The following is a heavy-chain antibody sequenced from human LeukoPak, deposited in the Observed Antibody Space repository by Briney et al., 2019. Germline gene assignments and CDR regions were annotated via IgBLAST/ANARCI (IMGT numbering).Heavy chain of an antibody. V-gene: IGHV3-23*01. CDR3: TKDGAF. J-gene: IGHJ4*02. Sequence: GGPLRLSCAASGFTFSTYAMNWVRQAPGKGLEWVSGITSGGDTYYADSVKGRFTISRDNSKNTLYLQMNSLRAEDTAGYYCTKDGAFWGQGTLVT. CDR2: ITSGGDT. CDR1: GFTFSTYA. D-gene: IGHD3-10*01.